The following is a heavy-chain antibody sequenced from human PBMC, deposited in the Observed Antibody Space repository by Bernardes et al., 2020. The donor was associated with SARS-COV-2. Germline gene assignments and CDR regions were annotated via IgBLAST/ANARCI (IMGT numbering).Heavy chain of an antibody. D-gene: IGHD3-16*01. CDR2: INPNSGGT. CDR1: GYTFTGYY. V-gene: IGHV1-2*04. J-gene: IGHJ3*02. Sequence: ASVKVSCKASGYTFTGYYVHWVRQAPGQGLEWMGWINPNSGGTNYAQKFQGWVTMTRDTSISTAYMELSRLRSDDTAVYYCARGPSIMITFGAGGAFDIWGQGTMVTVSS. CDR3: ARGPSIMITFGAGGAFDI.